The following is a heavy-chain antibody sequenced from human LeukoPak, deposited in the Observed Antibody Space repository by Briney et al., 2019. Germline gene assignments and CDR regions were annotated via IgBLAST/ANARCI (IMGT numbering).Heavy chain of an antibody. CDR1: GCTFSNYW. J-gene: IGHJ4*02. CDR3: ARSFYDILIGYYQYFDY. V-gene: IGHV3-66*01. CDR2: IYRDGSS. D-gene: IGHD3-9*01. Sequence: PGGSLRLSCAASGCTFSNYWMHWVRQAPGKGLLWVSVIYRDGSSYYAESVKGRFTISRDNSKNTLYIQMNSLRAEDTAVYYCARSFYDILIGYYQYFDYWGQGTLVTVSS.